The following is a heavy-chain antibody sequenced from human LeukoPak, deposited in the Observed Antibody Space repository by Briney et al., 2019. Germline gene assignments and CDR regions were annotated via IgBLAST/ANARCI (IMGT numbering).Heavy chain of an antibody. CDR3: ARDNCGSPSCYDY. CDR2: IQYDGSKT. J-gene: IGHJ4*02. V-gene: IGHV3-33*05. D-gene: IGHD2-2*01. Sequence: PGGSLRLSCAASGFTFSNYGMRWVRQAPGKGLEWVAAIQYDGSKTYYADSVKGRLTISRDNSKNTVYLQMNSLRGEDTAVYYCARDNCGSPSCYDYWGQGTLVTVSS. CDR1: GFTFSNYG.